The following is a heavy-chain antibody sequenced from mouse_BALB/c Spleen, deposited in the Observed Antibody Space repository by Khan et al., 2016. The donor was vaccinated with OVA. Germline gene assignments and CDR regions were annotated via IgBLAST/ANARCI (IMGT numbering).Heavy chain of an antibody. CDR1: GYTFTSYW. V-gene: IGHV1S41*01. J-gene: IGHJ4*01. D-gene: IGHD1-1*01. CDR3: ARENYDDRSCYAMDY. CDR2: IGPGSSNT. Sequence: DLVKPGTSVKLSCKASGYTFTSYWINWIKQRPGQGLEWIGRIGPGSSNTYYNEMFKGKAALTVDTSSSTAYIQLSSLSSEDSAVYFCARENYDDRSCYAMDYWGQGTSVTVSS.